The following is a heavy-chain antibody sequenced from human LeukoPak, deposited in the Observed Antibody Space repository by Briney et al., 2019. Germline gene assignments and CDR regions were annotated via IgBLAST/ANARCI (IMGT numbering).Heavy chain of an antibody. CDR1: GYTFTGYY. CDR2: INPNSGGT. V-gene: IGHV1-2*02. Sequence: ASVKVSCKASGYTFTGYYMHWVRQAPGQGLEWMGWINPNSGGTNYAQKFQGRVTMTRDTSISTAYMELSRLRSDDSAVYYCARDSWGTSGSYFNPWGQGTLVTVSS. J-gene: IGHJ5*02. D-gene: IGHD1-26*01. CDR3: ARDSWGTSGSYFNP.